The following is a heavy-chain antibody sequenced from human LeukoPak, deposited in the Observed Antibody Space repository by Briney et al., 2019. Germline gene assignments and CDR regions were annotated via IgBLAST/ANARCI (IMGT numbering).Heavy chain of an antibody. V-gene: IGHV4-34*01. CDR1: GGSFSGYY. CDR2: INHSGST. CDR3: ARGPFRITMVRGAFDY. D-gene: IGHD3-10*01. Sequence: SEILSLTCAVYGGSFSGYYWSWIRQPPGKGLEWIREINHSGSTNYNPSLKSRVTISVDTSKNQFSLKLSSVTAADTAVYYCARGPFRITMVRGAFDYWGQGTLVTVSS. J-gene: IGHJ4*02.